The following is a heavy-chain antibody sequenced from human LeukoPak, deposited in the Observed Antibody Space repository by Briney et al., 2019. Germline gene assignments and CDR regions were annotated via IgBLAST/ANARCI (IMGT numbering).Heavy chain of an antibody. CDR2: ISSSGSTI. Sequence: GGSLRLSCAASGFTFSSYEMNWVRQAPGKGLGWVSYISSSGSTIYYADSVKGRFTISRDNAKNSLYLQMNSLRAEDTAVYYCARDRNDIFDYWGQGTLVTVSS. J-gene: IGHJ4*02. D-gene: IGHD3-9*01. CDR3: ARDRNDIFDY. V-gene: IGHV3-48*03. CDR1: GFTFSSYE.